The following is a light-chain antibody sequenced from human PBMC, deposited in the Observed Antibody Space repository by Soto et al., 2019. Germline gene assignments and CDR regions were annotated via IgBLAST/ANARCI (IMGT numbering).Light chain of an antibody. V-gene: IGKV3-11*01. J-gene: IGKJ1*01. Sequence: EIVVTQPACTRCWSPGERATRSSGASQGVSSYLAWYQQKPGQAPRLLIYAASTRDTGIPARFSGSGSGTDFTLTISSLEPEDFAVYYCQQRSNWPRTFGQGTKVDIK. CDR3: QQRSNWPRT. CDR2: AAS. CDR1: QGVSSY.